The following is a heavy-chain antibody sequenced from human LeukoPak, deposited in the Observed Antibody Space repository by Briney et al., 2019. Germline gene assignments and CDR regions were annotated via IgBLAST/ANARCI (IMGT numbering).Heavy chain of an antibody. CDR1: GFTFSNYG. V-gene: IGHV3-30*02. J-gene: IGHJ3*01. CDR3: TKDTPVSN. CDR2: ILYDGSNK. Sequence: PGGSLRLSCAASGFTFSNYGMHWIRQAPGKGLEWVAFILYDGSNKYYSDSVRGRFTISKDNSKTSLYLQMNSLRDDDTAVYYCTKDTPVSNWGQGTLVTVSS.